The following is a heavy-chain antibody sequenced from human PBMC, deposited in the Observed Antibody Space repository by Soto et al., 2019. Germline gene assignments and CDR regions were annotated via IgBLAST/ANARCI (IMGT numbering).Heavy chain of an antibody. CDR3: AREYCSGGRCYGVDY. CDR1: GYTFTTYG. CDR2: VSAHNDNR. J-gene: IGHJ4*02. Sequence: GASVKVSCKASGYTFTTYGISWVRQAPGQGLEWMGWVSAHNDNRNYAQKLQGRVTMTTDTSTTTAYMELRSLRSDDTAVYYCAREYCSGGRCYGVDYWGQGTLVTVSS. D-gene: IGHD2-15*01. V-gene: IGHV1-18*01.